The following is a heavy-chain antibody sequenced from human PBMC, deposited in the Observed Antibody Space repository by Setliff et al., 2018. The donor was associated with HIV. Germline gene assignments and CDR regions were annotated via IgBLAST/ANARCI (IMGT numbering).Heavy chain of an antibody. CDR1: GFTFSASA. CDR3: TRLASSGWYHWFDP. CDR2: IRSKASAYAT. Sequence: LRLSCAASGFTFSASAIHWVRQASGKGPEWVGHIRSKASAYATASAASVKGRFTVSRDDSSDTAYLHMSNLKSEDTAVYYCTRLASSGWYHWFDPWGQGTLVTVSS. V-gene: IGHV3-73*01. J-gene: IGHJ5*02. D-gene: IGHD6-19*01.